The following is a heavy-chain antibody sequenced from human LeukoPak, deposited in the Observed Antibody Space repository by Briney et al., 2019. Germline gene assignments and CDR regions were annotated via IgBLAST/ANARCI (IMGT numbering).Heavy chain of an antibody. Sequence: GGSLRLSCAASGFTFSSYAMSWVRQAPGKGLEWVSGISWNSGNIGYADSVKGRFTISRDNAKNSLYLQMNSLRAEDTALYYCANLHGDYRDYWGQGTLVTVSS. CDR1: GFTFSSYA. V-gene: IGHV3-9*01. J-gene: IGHJ4*02. D-gene: IGHD4-17*01. CDR2: ISWNSGNI. CDR3: ANLHGDYRDY.